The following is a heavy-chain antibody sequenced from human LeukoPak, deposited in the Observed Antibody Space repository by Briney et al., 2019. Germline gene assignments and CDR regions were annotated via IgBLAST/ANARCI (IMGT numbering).Heavy chain of an antibody. CDR1: GFNFSSYE. V-gene: IGHV3-48*03. D-gene: IGHD2-2*01. CDR3: ARYGVVVPALFYYYYYMDV. J-gene: IGHJ6*03. Sequence: GGSLRLSCAASGFNFSSYEMNWVRQAPGKGLEWVSYISSSGSTIYYADSVKGRFTISRDNAKNSLYLQMNSLRAEDTAVYYCARYGVVVPALFYYYYYMDVWGKGTTVTVSS. CDR2: ISSSGSTI.